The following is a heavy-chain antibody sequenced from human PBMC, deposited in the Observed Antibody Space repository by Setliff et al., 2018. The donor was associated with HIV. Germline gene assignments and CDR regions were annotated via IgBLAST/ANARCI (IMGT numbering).Heavy chain of an antibody. CDR2: IYYSGST. CDR1: GASISSYY. V-gene: IGHV4-59*13. D-gene: IGHD5-18*01. CDR3: ARVPRQLLKGAAAYFDY. Sequence: PSETLSLTCTVSGASISSYYWSWIRQPPGKGLEWIGYIYYSGSTNYNPSLKSRVTISVDTSKNQFSLRLSSVTAADTAVYYCARVPRQLLKGAAAYFDYWGQGILVTVSS. J-gene: IGHJ4*02.